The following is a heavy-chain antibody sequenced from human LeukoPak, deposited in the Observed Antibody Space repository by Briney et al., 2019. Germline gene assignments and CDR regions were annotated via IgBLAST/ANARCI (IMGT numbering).Heavy chain of an antibody. V-gene: IGHV1-18*04. CDR2: ISAYNGNT. CDR3: ARDGRMVRGVMWAY. Sequence: GASVKVSCKAPGYTFTGYYMHWVRQAPGQGLEWMGWISAYNGNTNYAQKLQGRVTMTTDTSTSIAYMELRSLRSDDTAVYYCARDGRMVRGVMWAYWGQGTLVTVSS. CDR1: GYTFTGYY. J-gene: IGHJ4*02. D-gene: IGHD3-10*01.